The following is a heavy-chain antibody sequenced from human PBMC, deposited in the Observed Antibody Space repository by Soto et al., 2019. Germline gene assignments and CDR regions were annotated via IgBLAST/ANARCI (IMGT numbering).Heavy chain of an antibody. CDR1: GFTFSSYW. D-gene: IGHD6-19*01. Sequence: EVQLVESGGGLVQPGGSLRLSCAASGFTFSSYWMSWVRQAPGKGLEWVANIKQDGSEKYYVDSVKGRFTISRDNAKNSLYLRMNSLRAEDTAVYYCARDIAVAGTIWFDPWGQGTLVTVSS. CDR3: ARDIAVAGTIWFDP. CDR2: IKQDGSEK. V-gene: IGHV3-7*01. J-gene: IGHJ5*02.